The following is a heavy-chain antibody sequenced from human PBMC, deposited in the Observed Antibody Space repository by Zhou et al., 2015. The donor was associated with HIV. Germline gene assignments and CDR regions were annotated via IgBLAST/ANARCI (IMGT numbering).Heavy chain of an antibody. V-gene: IGHV1-69*06. Sequence: LVQSGTEVRKPGSSVKVSCKANGGTFSGSDISWVRQAPGQGLEWMGTITPMFETQTYAERFRARLTITVDKSTSAAYMELSSLTSEDAAIYFCARSSVNHDDAFDLWGQGTNLIVSS. D-gene: IGHD1-14*01. CDR2: ITPMFETQ. CDR1: GGTFSGSD. CDR3: ARSSVNHDDAFDL. J-gene: IGHJ3*01.